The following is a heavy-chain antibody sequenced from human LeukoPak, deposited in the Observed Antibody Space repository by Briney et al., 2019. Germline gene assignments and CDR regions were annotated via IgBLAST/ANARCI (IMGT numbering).Heavy chain of an antibody. D-gene: IGHD3-22*01. J-gene: IGHJ4*02. V-gene: IGHV4-39*01. CDR2: IYYSGST. Sequence: PSETLSLTCTVSGGSITNTSYYWGWIRQPPGKGLEWIGSIYYSGSTYYNPSLRSRVSISVDTSKNQFSLKLSSVTAADTSVYYCVRRFAWLLTYFDHWGQGTLVTVSS. CDR1: GGSITNTSYY. CDR3: VRRFAWLLTYFDH.